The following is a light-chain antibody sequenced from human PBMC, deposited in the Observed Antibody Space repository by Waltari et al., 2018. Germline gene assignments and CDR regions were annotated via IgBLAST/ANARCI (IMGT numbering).Light chain of an antibody. V-gene: IGKV4-1*01. J-gene: IGKJ4*01. Sequence: DIVMTQSPASLAVSLGERATINCKSSPSVLYSSDNRNYLAWYQQKPGQPPNLLIYWASTRESGVPDRFSGSGSGTDFTLTISSLQAEDVAVYYCQQYYITPLSFGGGTKVEIK. CDR3: QQYYITPLS. CDR2: WAS. CDR1: PSVLYSSDNRNY.